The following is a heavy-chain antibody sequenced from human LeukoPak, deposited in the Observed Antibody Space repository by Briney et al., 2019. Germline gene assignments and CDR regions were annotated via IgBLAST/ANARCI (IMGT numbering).Heavy chain of an antibody. J-gene: IGHJ4*02. Sequence: PGGSLRLSCAASGFTFSSYAMTWVRQGPGKGLEWVSDISGGGGNTYYADPVKGRFTISRDNSKNTLYLQMNSLRAEDTAVYYCAREHSGSYFDYWGQGTLVTVSS. CDR2: ISGGGGNT. CDR1: GFTFSSYA. D-gene: IGHD1-26*01. CDR3: AREHSGSYFDY. V-gene: IGHV3-23*01.